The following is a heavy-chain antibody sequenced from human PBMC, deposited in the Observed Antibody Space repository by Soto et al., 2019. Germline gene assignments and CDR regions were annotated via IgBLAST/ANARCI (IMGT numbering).Heavy chain of an antibody. D-gene: IGHD6-6*01. J-gene: IGHJ4*02. V-gene: IGHV3-23*01. Sequence: GGSLRLSCAAAGFTFRNYAMNWVRQAPGKGLELVSSISSGGGSPYYADSVKGRFTISRDNSKNTLYLQMNDLRAEDTAVYFCAKGDGRIVPRHFDYWGQGTLVTVSS. CDR3: AKGDGRIVPRHFDY. CDR1: GFTFRNYA. CDR2: ISSGGGSP.